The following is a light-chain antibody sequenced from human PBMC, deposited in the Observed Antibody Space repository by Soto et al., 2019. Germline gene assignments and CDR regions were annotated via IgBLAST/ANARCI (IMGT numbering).Light chain of an antibody. CDR1: KLGDKY. CDR3: QAWDSSTGV. J-gene: IGLJ1*01. V-gene: IGLV3-1*01. CDR2: QDS. Sequence: SYELTQPPSVSVSPGQTASITCSGDKLGDKYACWYQQKPGQSPVLVIYQDSKRPSGIPERFSGSNSGNTATLNISGTQAMDEADYYCQAWDSSTGVFGTGTKLTVL.